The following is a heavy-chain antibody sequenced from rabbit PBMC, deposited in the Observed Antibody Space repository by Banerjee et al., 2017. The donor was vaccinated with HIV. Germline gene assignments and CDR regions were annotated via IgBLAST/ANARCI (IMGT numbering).Heavy chain of an antibody. CDR3: ARGYAGYAGYGYSTRLDL. D-gene: IGHD7-1*01. V-gene: IGHV1S43*01. CDR1: GIAFSPFA. CDR2: ITYGGRT. J-gene: IGHJ3*01. Sequence: QEQLVESGGGLVTLGGSLKLSCKASGIAFSPFAITWVRQAPGKGLEYIGYITYGGRTYYASWVNGRFTISRSTSLNTVDLKMTSLTAADTATYFCARGYAGYAGYGYSTRLDLWGPGTLVTVS.